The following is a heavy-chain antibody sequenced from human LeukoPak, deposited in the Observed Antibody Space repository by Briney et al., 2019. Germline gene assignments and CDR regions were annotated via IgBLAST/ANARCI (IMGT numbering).Heavy chain of an antibody. D-gene: IGHD4-17*01. Sequence: SETLSLTCTVSGGSISSSSYYWGWIRQPPGKGLEWIGSIYYSGSTYYNPSLKSRVTISVDTSENQFSLKLSSVTAADTAVYYCAIYDYGDYGLYDYWGQGTLVTVSS. J-gene: IGHJ4*02. CDR3: AIYDYGDYGLYDY. V-gene: IGHV4-39*01. CDR1: GGSISSSSYY. CDR2: IYYSGST.